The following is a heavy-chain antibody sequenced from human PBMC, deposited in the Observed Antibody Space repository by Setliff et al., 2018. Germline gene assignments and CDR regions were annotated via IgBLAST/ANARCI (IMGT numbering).Heavy chain of an antibody. CDR2: ISAYNGNT. V-gene: IGHV1-18*01. D-gene: IGHD2-2*01. Sequence: ASVKVSCKASGYTFISYGISWVRQAPGQGLEWMGWISAYNGNTNYAQKLQGRVTMTTDTSTSTAYMELRSLRCDDTAVYYCARVLFHCSSTSCYLDAFDIWGQGTMVTVSS. J-gene: IGHJ3*02. CDR3: ARVLFHCSSTSCYLDAFDI. CDR1: GYTFISYG.